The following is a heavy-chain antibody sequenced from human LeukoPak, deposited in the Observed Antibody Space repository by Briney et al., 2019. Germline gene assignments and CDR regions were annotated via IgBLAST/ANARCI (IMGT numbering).Heavy chain of an antibody. V-gene: IGHV3-23*01. J-gene: IGHJ4*02. CDR1: GFTFSSYA. D-gene: IGHD3-9*01. Sequence: GGSLRLSCAASGFTFSSYAMSWVRQAPGKGLEWVSAISGSGGSTYYADSVKGRFTIPRDNSKNTLYLQMNSLRAEDTAVYYCAKDKTYYDILTGYLGYWGQGTLVTVSS. CDR2: ISGSGGST. CDR3: AKDKTYYDILTGYLGY.